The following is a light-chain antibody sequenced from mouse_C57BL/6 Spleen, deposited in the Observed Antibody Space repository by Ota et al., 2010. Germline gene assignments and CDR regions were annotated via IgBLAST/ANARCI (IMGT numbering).Light chain of an antibody. CDR2: WAS. V-gene: IGKV6-23*01. CDR1: QDVGTA. CDR3: QHFWGTPWT. J-gene: IGKJ1*01. Sequence: DIVMTQSXKFMSTSVGDRVSITCKASQDVGTAVAWYQQKPGQSPKLLIYWASTRHTGVPDRFTGSGSGTDFTLTISNVQSEDLADYYCQHFWGTPWTFGGGTKLEIK.